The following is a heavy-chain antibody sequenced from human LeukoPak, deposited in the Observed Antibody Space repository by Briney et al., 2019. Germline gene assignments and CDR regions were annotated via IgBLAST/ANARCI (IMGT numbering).Heavy chain of an antibody. CDR3: ARRDSSSYGLDV. CDR1: GYTFTSYW. D-gene: IGHD6-13*01. J-gene: IGHJ6*02. Sequence: GESLKISCKCSGYTFTSYWLGWVRQMPGKGLEWMGIIYPGDSDTRYSPSFQGQVTISADRSISTAYLQWSTLKASDTAMYYCARRDSSSYGLDVWGQGTTVTVSS. CDR2: IYPGDSDT. V-gene: IGHV5-51*01.